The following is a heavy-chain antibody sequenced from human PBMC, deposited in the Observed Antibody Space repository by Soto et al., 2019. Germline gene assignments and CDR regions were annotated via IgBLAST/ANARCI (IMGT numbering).Heavy chain of an antibody. Sequence: QVQLVQSGAEVKKPGSSVKVSCKASGGTFSSYAISWVRQAPGQGLEWMGGIIPICGTANYAQKFQGRVTITADESTSKAYVELSSLRSEDTAVYYCAREGCSGGSCYGAYYYGMDVWGQGTTVTVSS. V-gene: IGHV1-69*12. CDR2: IIPICGTA. D-gene: IGHD2-15*01. CDR3: AREGCSGGSCYGAYYYGMDV. J-gene: IGHJ6*02. CDR1: GGTFSSYA.